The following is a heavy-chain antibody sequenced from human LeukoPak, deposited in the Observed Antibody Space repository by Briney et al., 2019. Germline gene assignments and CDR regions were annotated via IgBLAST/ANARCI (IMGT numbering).Heavy chain of an antibody. Sequence: PPETLSLTCTVSGGSISSYYWSWIRQPAGKGPEWIGRIYTSGSTNYNPSLKGRVTMSVDTSKNQFSLKLSSVTAADTAVYYCARGPYYYGSGSYLNDYWGQGTLVTVSS. CDR1: GGSISSYY. D-gene: IGHD3-10*01. CDR2: IYTSGST. V-gene: IGHV4-4*07. CDR3: ARGPYYYGSGSYLNDY. J-gene: IGHJ4*02.